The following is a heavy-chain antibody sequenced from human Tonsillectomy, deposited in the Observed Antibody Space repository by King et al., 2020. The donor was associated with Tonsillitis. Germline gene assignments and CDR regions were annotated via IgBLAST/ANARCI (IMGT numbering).Heavy chain of an antibody. CDR3: ARARLQLWSYHCDY. CDR2: IYSGGRT. D-gene: IGHD5-18*01. Sequence: VQLVESGGGLVQPGGSLRLSCAASGFTVSANYMSWVRQAPGKGLEWVSIIYSGGRTDYAASVKGRFTISRQNSKNTVYLQMNRLRAEDTAVYYCARARLQLWSYHCDYWGQGTLVTVSS. V-gene: IGHV3-53*04. CDR1: GFTVSANY. J-gene: IGHJ4*02.